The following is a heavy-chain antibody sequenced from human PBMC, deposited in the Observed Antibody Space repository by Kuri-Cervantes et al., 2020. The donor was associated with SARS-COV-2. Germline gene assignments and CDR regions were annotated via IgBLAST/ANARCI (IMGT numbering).Heavy chain of an antibody. CDR3: AHTPWIVGDDDFDI. V-gene: IGHV2-5*02. J-gene: IGHJ3*02. Sequence: SGPTLVKRTQTLTMTCTFSGFSLSTSGVGVGWIRLPPGKALEWLALIYWDDDKRYSPSLKSRLTITKDTSKNQVVLTMTSMDPVDTATYYCAHTPWIVGDDDFDIWGQGTMVTVSS. CDR1: GFSLSTSGVG. D-gene: IGHD3-22*01. CDR2: IYWDDDK.